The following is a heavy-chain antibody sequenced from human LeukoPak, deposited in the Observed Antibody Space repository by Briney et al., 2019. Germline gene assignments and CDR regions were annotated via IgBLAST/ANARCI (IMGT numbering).Heavy chain of an antibody. CDR3: ARAPEGYYGSGSYYPLDY. V-gene: IGHV1-69*06. CDR2: IIPSFGTA. CDR1: GGTFSSYA. D-gene: IGHD3-10*01. Sequence: TVKVSCKASGGTFSSYAISWVRQAPGQGLEWMGGIIPSFGTANYAQKFQGRVTITADKSTSTAYMELSSLRSEDTAVYYCARAPEGYYGSGSYYPLDYWGQGTLVTVSS. J-gene: IGHJ4*02.